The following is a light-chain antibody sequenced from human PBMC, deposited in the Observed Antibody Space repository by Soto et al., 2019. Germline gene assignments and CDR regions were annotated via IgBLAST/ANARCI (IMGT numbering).Light chain of an antibody. CDR3: LQHDSFPYT. CDR1: QDVRSD. V-gene: IGKV1-17*01. Sequence: DIQMTQSPSSLSASVGHTVTITCRASQDVRSDLGWYQHKPGKAPKRLIYAASRLQGGVPSRFSGSGSGTEFTLTIGSLQPEDYATDYCLQHDSFPYTFGQGTMLEI. CDR2: AAS. J-gene: IGKJ2*01.